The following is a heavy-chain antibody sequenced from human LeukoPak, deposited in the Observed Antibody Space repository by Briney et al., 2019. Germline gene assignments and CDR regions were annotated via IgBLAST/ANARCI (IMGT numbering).Heavy chain of an antibody. CDR1: GFTFSSYG. D-gene: IGHD3-10*01. CDR2: MRYDGNNK. V-gene: IGHV3-30*02. CDR3: AKDGGSGSYIDY. J-gene: IGHJ4*02. Sequence: GGSLRLSCAASGFTFSSYGMNWVRQAPGKGLEWVAFMRYDGNNKYYADSVKGRFTISRDNSKNTLYLQMNSLRAEDTAVYYCAKDGGSGSYIDYWGQETLVTVSS.